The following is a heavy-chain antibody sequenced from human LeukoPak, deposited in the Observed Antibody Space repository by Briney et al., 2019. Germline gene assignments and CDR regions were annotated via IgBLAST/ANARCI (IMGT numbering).Heavy chain of an antibody. CDR1: GFTFSGYA. V-gene: IGHV3-23*01. D-gene: IGHD4-23*01. J-gene: IGHJ6*02. CDR3: AQKRGYGINSLPLGV. CDR2: ISGDSSRT. Sequence: PGGSLRLSCEASGFTFSGYAMSWVRQAPEKGLEWVSTISGDSSRTYYADSVKGCFTISRDNSKNTLYLQMNSLRAEDTAVYYCAQKRGYGINSLPLGVWGQGTTVTVSS.